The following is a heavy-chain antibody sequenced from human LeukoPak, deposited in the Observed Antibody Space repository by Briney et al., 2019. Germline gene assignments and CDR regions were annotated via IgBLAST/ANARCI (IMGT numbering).Heavy chain of an antibody. D-gene: IGHD3-10*01. CDR1: GFTFSTYG. CDR2: ISYDGSNK. Sequence: GRSLRLSCAASGFTFSTYGIHWVRQAPGKGPEWVAVISYDGSNKYYADSVKGRFTISRDNSKNTLYLQMNSLRVEDTAVYYCAKGDYYGSGSYYNNFDYWGQGTLVTVSS. J-gene: IGHJ4*02. CDR3: AKGDYYGSGSYYNNFDY. V-gene: IGHV3-30*18.